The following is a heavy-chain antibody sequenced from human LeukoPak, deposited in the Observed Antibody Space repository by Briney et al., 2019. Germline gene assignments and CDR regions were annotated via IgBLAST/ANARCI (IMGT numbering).Heavy chain of an antibody. CDR3: AHTDSDYDYVWGSYRQIKLGY. CDR2: ISGSGGST. CDR1: GFTFSSYA. J-gene: IGHJ4*02. Sequence: GGSLRLSCAASGFTFSSYAMSWVRQAPGKGLEWVSAISGSGGSTYYADSVKGRFTISRDNSKNTLYLQMNSLRAEDTAVYYCAHTDSDYDYVWGSYRQIKLGYWGQGTLVTVSS. V-gene: IGHV3-23*01. D-gene: IGHD3-16*02.